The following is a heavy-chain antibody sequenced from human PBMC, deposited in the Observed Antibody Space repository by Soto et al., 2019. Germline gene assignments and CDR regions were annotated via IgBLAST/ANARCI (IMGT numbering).Heavy chain of an antibody. J-gene: IGHJ5*02. Sequence: QVQLQESGPGLVKPSETLSLTCTGSGGSVSSGSYYWSWIRQPPGKGLEWIGYMYYSGSTNYNPSLMSRVTTSVDTSKTQFFMKLSSGTAADTAVYCWARGGCGGDCYPLGNGFDPWGQGPLVTVSS. CDR3: ARGGCGGDCYPLGNGFDP. D-gene: IGHD2-21*02. CDR1: GGSVSSGSYY. V-gene: IGHV4-61*01. CDR2: MYYSGST.